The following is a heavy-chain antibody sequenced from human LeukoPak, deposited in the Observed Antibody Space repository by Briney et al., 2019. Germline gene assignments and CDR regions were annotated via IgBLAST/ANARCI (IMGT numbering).Heavy chain of an antibody. J-gene: IGHJ5*02. V-gene: IGHV1-46*01. CDR3: ARGDGDSDSNGVLMGWFDP. CDR2: IDPSGGST. CDR1: GYTFTSYG. Sequence: ASVEVSCKASGYTFTSYGISWVRQAPGQGLEWMGVIDPSGGSTSYAQRFQDRVTMTSDTSTSTVYMELSSLRSEDTAVYYCARGDGDSDSNGVLMGWFDPWGQGTLVTVSS. D-gene: IGHD3-22*01.